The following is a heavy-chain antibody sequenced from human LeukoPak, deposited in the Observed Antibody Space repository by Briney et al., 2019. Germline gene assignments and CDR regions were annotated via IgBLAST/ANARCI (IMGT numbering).Heavy chain of an antibody. CDR2: IYPGDSDT. CDR1: GYSFTSYW. D-gene: IGHD6-6*01. Sequence: GESLKISCKSSGYSFTSYWIGWVRQMPGKGLEWMGIIYPGDSDTRYSPSFQGQVTISADKSISTAYLQWSSLKASDTAMYYCARLVYSSSSSRHPDYWGQGTLVTVSS. J-gene: IGHJ4*02. V-gene: IGHV5-51*01. CDR3: ARLVYSSSSSRHPDY.